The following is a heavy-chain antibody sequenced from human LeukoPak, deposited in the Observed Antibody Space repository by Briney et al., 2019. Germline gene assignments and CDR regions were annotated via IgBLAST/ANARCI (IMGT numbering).Heavy chain of an antibody. CDR1: GFTFDDYA. J-gene: IGHJ5*02. CDR3: AKDSGYSYGPPNWFDP. D-gene: IGHD5-18*01. CDR2: ISWNSGSI. Sequence: GGSLRLSCAASGFTFDDYAMHWVRQAPGKGLEWVSGISWNSGSIGYADSVKGRFTISRDNAKNSLYLQMNSLRAEDTALYYCAKDSGYSYGPPNWFDPWGQGTLVTVSS. V-gene: IGHV3-9*01.